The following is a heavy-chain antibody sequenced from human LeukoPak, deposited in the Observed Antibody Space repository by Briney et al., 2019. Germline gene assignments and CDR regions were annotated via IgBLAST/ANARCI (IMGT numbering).Heavy chain of an antibody. V-gene: IGHV3-30*04. CDR3: AREMVRGVIIYYYYGMDV. Sequence: PGRSLRLSCAASGFTFSSYAMHWVRQAPGKGQEWVAVISYDGSNKYYADSVKGRFTISRDNSKNTLYLQMNSLRAEDTAVYYCAREMVRGVIIYYYYGMDVWGKGTTVTVSS. J-gene: IGHJ6*04. CDR1: GFTFSSYA. CDR2: ISYDGSNK. D-gene: IGHD3-10*01.